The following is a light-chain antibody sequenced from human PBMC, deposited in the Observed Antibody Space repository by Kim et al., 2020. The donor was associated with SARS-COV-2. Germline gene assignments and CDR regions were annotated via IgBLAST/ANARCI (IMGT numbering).Light chain of an antibody. CDR1: SSDLGSYDY. V-gene: IGLV2-14*04. Sequence: GQSITISCTGTSSDLGSYDYVSWYQQHPGQAPKLLIFDLIKRPSGVSNRFSASKSGSTTSLTIFGLQAEDEADYYCTSYTTSNTFVFGTGTKVTVL. J-gene: IGLJ1*01. CDR2: DLI. CDR3: TSYTTSNTFV.